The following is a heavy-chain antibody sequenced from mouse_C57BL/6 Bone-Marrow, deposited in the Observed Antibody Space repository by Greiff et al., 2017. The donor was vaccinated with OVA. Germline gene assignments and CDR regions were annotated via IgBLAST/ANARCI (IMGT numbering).Heavy chain of an antibody. Sequence: QVQLQQSGPGLVQPSQSLSITCTVSGFSLTSYGVHWVRQSPGKGLEWLGVIWSGGSTDYNAAFISRLSISKDNSKSQVFFKMNSLQADDTAIYYCARVPPSYYYGSSHWYFDVWGTGTTVTVSS. D-gene: IGHD1-1*01. CDR2: IWSGGST. CDR1: GFSLTSYG. V-gene: IGHV2-2*01. J-gene: IGHJ1*03. CDR3: ARVPPSYYYGSSHWYFDV.